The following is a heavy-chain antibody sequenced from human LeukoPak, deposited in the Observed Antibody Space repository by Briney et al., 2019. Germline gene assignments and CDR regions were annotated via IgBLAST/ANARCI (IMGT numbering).Heavy chain of an antibody. V-gene: IGHV1-2*02. J-gene: IGHJ4*02. CDR3: AREVGATDLPRGDY. D-gene: IGHD1-26*01. Sequence: GASVKVSCKASGYTFTGYYMHWVRQAPGQGLEWMGWINPNSGGTNYAQKFQGRVTMTRDTSISTAYMELSRLRSDDTAVYYCAREVGATDLPRGDYWGQGTLVTVSS. CDR2: INPNSGGT. CDR1: GYTFTGYY.